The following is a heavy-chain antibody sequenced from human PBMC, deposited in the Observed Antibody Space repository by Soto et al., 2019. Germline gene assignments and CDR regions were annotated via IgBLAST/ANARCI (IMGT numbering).Heavy chain of an antibody. V-gene: IGHV3-30*03. CDR2: ISYDGSNK. D-gene: IGHD3-22*01. CDR1: GFTFSSYG. J-gene: IGHJ4*02. CDR3: AGCEGYYDSSGYSLDY. Sequence: GGSLRLSCAASGFTFSSYGMHWVRQAPGKGLEWVAVISYDGSNKYYADSVKGRFTISRDNSKNTLYLQMNSLRAEDTVLYYCAGCEGYYDSSGYSLDYWGQGTLVTVSS.